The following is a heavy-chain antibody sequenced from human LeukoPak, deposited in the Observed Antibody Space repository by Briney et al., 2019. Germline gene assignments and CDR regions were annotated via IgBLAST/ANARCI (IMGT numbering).Heavy chain of an antibody. J-gene: IGHJ4*02. Sequence: SETLSLTCTVSGGSISSYYWSWIRQPPGKGLEWIGYIYYGGSTNYNPSLKSRVTISVDTSKNQFSLKLSSVTAADTAVYYCARFGTSGSFDYWGQGTLVTVSS. D-gene: IGHD1-1*01. CDR1: GGSISSYY. CDR2: IYYGGST. V-gene: IGHV4-59*01. CDR3: ARFGTSGSFDY.